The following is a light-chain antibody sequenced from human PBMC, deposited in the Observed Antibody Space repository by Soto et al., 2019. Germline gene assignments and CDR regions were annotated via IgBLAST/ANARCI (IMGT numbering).Light chain of an antibody. CDR1: SSDIGGYNS. V-gene: IGLV2-8*01. Sequence: QSALTQPPSASGSPGQSVTISCTGTSSDIGGYNSVSWYQQHPGKAPRLMIYEVNKRPSGVPDRFSGSKSGYTASLTVSGLQTEDEAFYYCSSYTGSSTLLFGGGTKVTVL. J-gene: IGLJ2*01. CDR3: SSYTGSSTLL. CDR2: EVN.